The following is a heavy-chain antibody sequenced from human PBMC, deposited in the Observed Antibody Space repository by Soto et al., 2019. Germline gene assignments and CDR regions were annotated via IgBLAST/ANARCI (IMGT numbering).Heavy chain of an antibody. Sequence: SETLSLTCTVSGGSISSGDYYWSWLRQPPGKGLEWIGYIYYSGSTYYNPSLKSRVTISVDTSKNQFSLKLSSVTAADTAVYYGAREATIAARLDSWGQGTLVTVAS. J-gene: IGHJ4*02. V-gene: IGHV4-30-4*01. CDR3: AREATIAARLDS. CDR1: GGSISSGDYY. CDR2: IYYSGST. D-gene: IGHD6-6*01.